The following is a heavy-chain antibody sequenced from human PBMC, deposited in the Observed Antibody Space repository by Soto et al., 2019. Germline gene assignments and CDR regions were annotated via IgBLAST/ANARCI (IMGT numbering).Heavy chain of an antibody. Sequence: ASVKVSCKASGYTFTRYGISWVRQAPGQGLEWMGWISTYNSNTKFAQRLQGRVTMTTDTSTRTVYMELGSLRSGDTAVYYCARVKGSGYHNWFDPWGQGTLVTVSS. D-gene: IGHD3-22*01. J-gene: IGHJ5*02. V-gene: IGHV1-18*01. CDR3: ARVKGSGYHNWFDP. CDR2: ISTYNSNT. CDR1: GYTFTRYG.